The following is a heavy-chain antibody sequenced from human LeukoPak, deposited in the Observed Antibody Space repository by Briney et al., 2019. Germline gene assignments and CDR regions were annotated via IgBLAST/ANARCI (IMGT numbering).Heavy chain of an antibody. CDR3: ARVRSVSNWLDP. V-gene: IGHV4-39*01. D-gene: IGHD6-19*01. CDR2: IYYSGRT. CDR1: GGSISSSTYY. Sequence: SETLSLTCTVSGGSISSSTYYWGWIRQPPGKGLEWIGSIYYSGRTYYNPSLKSRVTISVDTSNNQFPLILSSVTATDTAIYYCARVRSVSNWLDPWGQGTLVTVSS. J-gene: IGHJ5*02.